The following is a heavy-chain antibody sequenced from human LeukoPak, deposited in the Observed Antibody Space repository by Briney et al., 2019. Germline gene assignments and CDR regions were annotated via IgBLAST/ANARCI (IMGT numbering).Heavy chain of an antibody. J-gene: IGHJ6*02. CDR2: FDPEDGET. Sequence: GASVKVSCKASGYTLTELSMHWVRQAPGKGLEWMGGFDPEDGETIYAQKFQGRVTMTEDTSTDTAYMELSSLRSEDTAVYYCATDNGRTPEGYYYYYYGMDVWGQGNPGHRLL. CDR3: ATDNGRTPEGYYYYYYGMDV. CDR1: GYTLTELS. V-gene: IGHV1-24*01. D-gene: IGHD4-23*01.